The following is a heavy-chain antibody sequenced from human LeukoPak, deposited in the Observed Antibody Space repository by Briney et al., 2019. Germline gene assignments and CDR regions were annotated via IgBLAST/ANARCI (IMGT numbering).Heavy chain of an antibody. CDR3: ARGPPLSPGGFGSSGYYYFDY. Sequence: SETLSLTCAVYGGSFSGYYWSWIRQPPGKGLEWIGEINHSGSTNYNPSLKSRVTISVDTSKNQFSLKLSSVTAADTALYYCARGPPLSPGGFGSSGYYYFDYWGQGILVTVSS. CDR2: INHSGST. D-gene: IGHD3-22*01. CDR1: GGSFSGYY. J-gene: IGHJ4*02. V-gene: IGHV4-34*01.